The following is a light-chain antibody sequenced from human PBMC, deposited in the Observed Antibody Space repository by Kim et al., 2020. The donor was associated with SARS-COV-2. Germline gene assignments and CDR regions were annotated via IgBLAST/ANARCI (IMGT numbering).Light chain of an antibody. CDR1: QSSSIY. V-gene: IGKV1-39*01. J-gene: IGKJ1*01. Sequence: LSASVRDTVTITCRPSQSSSIYLNWYQQRPGTTPMLLIYAASSLQSGFPSSFSGTGSETDFTLTISSLQPEDFATYYFQHSYSTRFGQGTKVEIK. CDR2: AAS. CDR3: QHSYSTR.